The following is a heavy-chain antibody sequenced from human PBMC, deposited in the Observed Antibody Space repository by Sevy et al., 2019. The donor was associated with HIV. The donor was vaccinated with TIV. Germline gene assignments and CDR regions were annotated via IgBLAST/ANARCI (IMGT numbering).Heavy chain of an antibody. CDR3: ARDLATIWFGELLSPGAFDI. CDR1: GYTFTSYG. J-gene: IGHJ3*02. CDR2: ISAYNGNT. D-gene: IGHD3-10*01. V-gene: IGHV1-18*01. Sequence: ASVKVSCKASGYTFTSYGISWVRQAPGQGLEWMGWISAYNGNTNYAQKLQGRVTMTTDKSTSTAYMELRSLRSDDTAVYYCARDLATIWFGELLSPGAFDIWGQGTMVTVSS.